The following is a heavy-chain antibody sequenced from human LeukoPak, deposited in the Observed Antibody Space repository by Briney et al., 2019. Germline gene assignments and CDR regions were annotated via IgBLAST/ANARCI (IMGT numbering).Heavy chain of an antibody. J-gene: IGHJ5*02. D-gene: IGHD3-22*01. V-gene: IGHV4-59*12. CDR3: ARVPYYYDSSGYLNWFDP. CDR2: IYYSGSA. Sequence: SETLSLTCTVSGGSISSFYWSWIRQPPGKGLEWIGYIYYSGSANYNPSLKSRVTISIDTSKNQFSLKLSSVTAADTAVYYCARVPYYYDSSGYLNWFDPWGQGTLVTVSS. CDR1: GGSISSFY.